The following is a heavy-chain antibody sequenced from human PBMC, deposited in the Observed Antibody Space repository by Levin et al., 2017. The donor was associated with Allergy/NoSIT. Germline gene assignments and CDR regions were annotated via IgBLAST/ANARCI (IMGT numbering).Heavy chain of an antibody. D-gene: IGHD5-18*01. CDR1: GFTFSSYW. J-gene: IGHJ4*02. CDR3: ARDSVLLQGYFLQYFFDS. CDR2: IKQDGSEE. Sequence: GESLKISCAASGFTFSSYWMSWVRQAPGKGLEWVANIKQDGSEEYYVASVKGRFTISRDNAKNSLYLQMNSLRAEDTAVYYCARDSVLLQGYFLQYFFDSWGQGTLVTVSS. V-gene: IGHV3-7*01.